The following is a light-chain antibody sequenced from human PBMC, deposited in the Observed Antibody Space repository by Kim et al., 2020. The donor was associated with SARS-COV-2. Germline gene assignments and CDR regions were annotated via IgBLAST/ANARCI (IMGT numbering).Light chain of an antibody. CDR1: SGSIASNY. J-gene: IGLJ3*02. CDR3: QSYDSSTRV. Sequence: NFMLTQSHSVSESQGKTVTISCTRSSGSIASNYVQWYQQRPGSAPTTVIYEDNQRPSGVPDRFSGSIDSSSNSASLTISGLKTEDEADYYCQSYDSSTRVFGGGTKLTVL. CDR2: EDN. V-gene: IGLV6-57*03.